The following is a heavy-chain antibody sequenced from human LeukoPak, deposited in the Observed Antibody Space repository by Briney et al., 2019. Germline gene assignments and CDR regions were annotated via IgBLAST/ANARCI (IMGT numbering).Heavy chain of an antibody. CDR3: ARDGYYDSTGNGY. J-gene: IGHJ4*02. V-gene: IGHV4-59*01. D-gene: IGHD3-22*01. Sequence: PSETLSLTCTVSGGSISSYYWSWIRQPPGKGLEWIGYIYYSGSTNYNPSLKSRVTISVDTSKNQFSLKLSSVTAADTAVYYCARDGYYDSTGNGYWGQGTLVTVSS. CDR1: GGSISSYY. CDR2: IYYSGST.